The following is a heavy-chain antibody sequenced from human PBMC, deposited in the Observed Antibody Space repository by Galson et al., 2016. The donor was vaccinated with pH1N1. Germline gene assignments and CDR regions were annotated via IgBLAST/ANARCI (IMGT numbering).Heavy chain of an antibody. Sequence: SLRLSCAASGLTFSNYWMGWVRQAPGRGLEWVATINQDAGVKYYVDSVNGRFTISRDNAKNSLYLQMNSLSAEDTAVYYCATSRLSYALDVWGQGTTVTVSS. J-gene: IGHJ6*02. CDR2: INQDAGVK. CDR3: ATSRLSYALDV. V-gene: IGHV3-7*01. CDR1: GLTFSNYW. D-gene: IGHD6-13*01.